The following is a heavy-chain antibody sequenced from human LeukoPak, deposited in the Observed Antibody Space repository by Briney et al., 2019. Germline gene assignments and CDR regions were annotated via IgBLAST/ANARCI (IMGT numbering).Heavy chain of an antibody. D-gene: IGHD6-13*01. CDR3: ARGIAAAGTSVFDY. V-gene: IGHV4-39*01. J-gene: IGHJ4*02. Sequence: SETLSLTCTVSGGSISSSSYYWGWIRQPPGKGLEGIGSIYYSGSTYYNPSLKSRVTISVDTSKNQFSLKLSSVTAADTAVYYCARGIAAAGTSVFDYWGQGTLVTVSS. CDR1: GGSISSSSYY. CDR2: IYYSGST.